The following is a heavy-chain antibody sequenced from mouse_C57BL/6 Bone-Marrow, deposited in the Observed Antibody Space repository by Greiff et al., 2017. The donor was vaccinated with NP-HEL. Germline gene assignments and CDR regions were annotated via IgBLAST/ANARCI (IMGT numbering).Heavy chain of an antibody. CDR3: ARGGNYWYYFDY. J-gene: IGHJ2*01. Sequence: VQLVESGAELVKPGASVKMSCKASGYTFTTYPIEWVKQNHGKSLEWIGNFHPYNDDTEYNEKFKNKATLTVEKSSSTVYLELSRLTSDYSSVYYCARGGNYWYYFDYWGQGTTLTVSS. D-gene: IGHD2-1*01. CDR1: GYTFTTYP. CDR2: FHPYNDDT. V-gene: IGHV1-47*01.